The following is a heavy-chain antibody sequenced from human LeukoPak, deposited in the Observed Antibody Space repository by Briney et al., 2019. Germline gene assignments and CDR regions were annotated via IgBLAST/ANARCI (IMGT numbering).Heavy chain of an antibody. CDR3: ARVTNPSDGDFDY. J-gene: IGHJ4*02. CDR1: GYTFTIYD. D-gene: IGHD7-27*01. Sequence: GASVKVSCKASGYTFTIYDFNLVRQPTAQGLGWVGWMNPNSGNTGFAQKFQGRVTMTRNTSISTAYMELSSLRSEDTAVYYCARVTNPSDGDFDYWGQGTLVTVSS. CDR2: MNPNSGNT. V-gene: IGHV1-8*01.